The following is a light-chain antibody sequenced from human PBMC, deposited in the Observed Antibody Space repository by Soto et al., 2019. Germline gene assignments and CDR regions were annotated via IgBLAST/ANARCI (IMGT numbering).Light chain of an antibody. CDR2: EGS. Sequence: QSALTQPDSVSGTPGQTSTISCPGTSCNVGGLNYVSWHKKNTHKAPRPKIYEGSDWPSGVSNRCSGSKSGNTASLTISGLQAEDEADYYCSSYTSTTTPDVFGTGTTVTVL. J-gene: IGLJ1*01. CDR3: SSYTSTTTPDV. V-gene: IGLV2-14*01. CDR1: SCNVGGLNY.